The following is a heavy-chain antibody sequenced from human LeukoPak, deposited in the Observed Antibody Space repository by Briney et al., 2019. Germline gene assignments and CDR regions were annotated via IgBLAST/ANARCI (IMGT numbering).Heavy chain of an antibody. D-gene: IGHD1-26*01. CDR3: AKDSIVGATTIDDYFDY. J-gene: IGHJ4*02. Sequence: GGSLRLSCAASGFTFNSYAMSWVRQAPGKGLEWVSAISGSGGSTYYADSVKGRFTISRDNSKNTLYLQMNSLRAEDTAVYYCAKDSIVGATTIDDYFDYWGQGTLVTVSS. CDR1: GFTFNSYA. CDR2: ISGSGGST. V-gene: IGHV3-23*01.